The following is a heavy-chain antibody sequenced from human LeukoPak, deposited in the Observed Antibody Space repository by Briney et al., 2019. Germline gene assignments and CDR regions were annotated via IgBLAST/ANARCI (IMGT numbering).Heavy chain of an antibody. V-gene: IGHV3-23*01. J-gene: IGHJ4*02. CDR1: GFTLTSYS. CDR2: IGGSGGRT. CDR3: AKERSGGWPFDY. Sequence: GGSLRLSCAASGFTLTSYSMSWVRQAPGKGLEWVSGIGGSGGRTYYRVSVKGRFTISRDISKNTLYLQMNSLRAEDTAVYYCAKERSGGWPFDYWGQGTLVTVSS. D-gene: IGHD6-19*01.